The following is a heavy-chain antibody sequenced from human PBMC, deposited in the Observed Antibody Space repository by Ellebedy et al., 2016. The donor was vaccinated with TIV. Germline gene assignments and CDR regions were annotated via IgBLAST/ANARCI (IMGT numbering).Heavy chain of an antibody. CDR3: ARSLMACTGGRCYPVYHDF. CDR1: GFTISDYY. CDR2: MSASGRDI. V-gene: IGHV3-11*01. Sequence: PGGSLRLSCAASGFTISDYYMSWVRQAPGKGLEWVSYMSASGRDIYYADSVKGRFTISRDSAKNSLHLQMNNLRAEDTAVYFCARSLMACTGGRCYPVYHDFWGQGTLVTVSS. D-gene: IGHD2-15*01. J-gene: IGHJ4*02.